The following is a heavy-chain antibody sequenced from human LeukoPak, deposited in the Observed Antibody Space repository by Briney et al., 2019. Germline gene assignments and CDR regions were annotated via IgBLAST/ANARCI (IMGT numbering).Heavy chain of an antibody. CDR2: IYYSGTT. D-gene: IGHD6-6*01. CDR1: GGSISSSSYY. Sequence: SETLSLTCNVPGGSISSSSYYWGWIRQPPGQGLEWIGNIYYSGTTSYNPSLKSRVTIFVDMSKNQFSLKLTSVTAADTAVYYCARRHFGSSLRDYWGQGTLDTVSS. CDR3: ARRHFGSSLRDY. J-gene: IGHJ4*02. V-gene: IGHV4-39*01.